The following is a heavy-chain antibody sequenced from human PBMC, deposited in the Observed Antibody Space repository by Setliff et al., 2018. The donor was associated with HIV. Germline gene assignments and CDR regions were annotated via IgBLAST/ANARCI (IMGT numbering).Heavy chain of an antibody. CDR1: GYTFSDYD. Sequence: GASVKVSCKASGYTFSDYDVAWVRQAPGQGLEWMGWISGYSGHTSYAQKIQGRVTMTTDTSTSTAYMELRSLRSDDTAVYFCARGHSTTWPYFDFWGQGTLGTVS. CDR3: ARGHSTTWPYFDF. D-gene: IGHD6-13*01. J-gene: IGHJ4*02. CDR2: ISGYSGHT. V-gene: IGHV1-18*01.